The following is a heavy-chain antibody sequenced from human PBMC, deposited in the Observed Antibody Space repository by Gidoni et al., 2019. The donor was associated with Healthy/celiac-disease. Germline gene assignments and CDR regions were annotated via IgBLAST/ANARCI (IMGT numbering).Heavy chain of an antibody. Sequence: GSLRLSCAASGFTFSSYWMSWVRQAPGKGLEWVANIKQDGSEKYYVDSVKGRVTISRDNAKNSLYLQMNSLRAEDTAVYYCARDLPDYYDSSGYYVWGQGTLVTVSS. J-gene: IGHJ4*02. CDR3: ARDLPDYYDSSGYYV. CDR2: IKQDGSEK. V-gene: IGHV3-7*01. D-gene: IGHD3-22*01. CDR1: GFTFSSYW.